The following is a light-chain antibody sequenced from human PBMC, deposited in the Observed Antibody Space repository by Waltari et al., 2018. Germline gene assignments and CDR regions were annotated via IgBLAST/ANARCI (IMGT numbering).Light chain of an antibody. CDR1: SGHSSNI. J-gene: IGLJ3*02. V-gene: IGLV4-69*01. Sequence: QLVLTQSPSASAPLGASVKLPCTLSSGHSSNIVAWLPQQPEKGPRFLMKVNSDGIHSKGDEIPDRFSGSSSGAERYLTISSVQSEDEADYYCQTGGHGTWVFGGGTKLTVL. CDR2: VNSDGIH. CDR3: QTGGHGTWV.